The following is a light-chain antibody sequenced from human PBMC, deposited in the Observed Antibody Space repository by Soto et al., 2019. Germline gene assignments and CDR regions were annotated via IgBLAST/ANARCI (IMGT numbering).Light chain of an antibody. CDR2: AAS. CDR3: QQLNSYTVT. V-gene: IGKV1-9*01. Sequence: IQRTQSPSSLSASVGDRVTITCRASQGISSYLAWYQQKPGKAPKLLIYAASTLQSGVPSRFSGSVSGTDGTLTISSLKKEDGSTYYCQQLNSYTVTFGQGTRLEIK. CDR1: QGISSY. J-gene: IGKJ5*01.